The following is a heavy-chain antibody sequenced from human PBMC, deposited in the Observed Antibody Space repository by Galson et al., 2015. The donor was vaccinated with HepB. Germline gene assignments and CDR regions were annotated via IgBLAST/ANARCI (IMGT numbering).Heavy chain of an antibody. V-gene: IGHV3-33*01. D-gene: IGHD3-22*01. CDR3: ARDRVRYYYDSSAPGAFDI. CDR2: IWYDGSNK. J-gene: IGHJ3*02. CDR1: GFTFSSYG. Sequence: SLRLSCAASGFTFSSYGMHWVRQAPGKGLEWVAVIWYDGSNKYYADSVKGRFTISRDNSKNTLYLQMNSLRAEDTAVYYCARDRVRYYYDSSAPGAFDIWGQGTMVTVSS.